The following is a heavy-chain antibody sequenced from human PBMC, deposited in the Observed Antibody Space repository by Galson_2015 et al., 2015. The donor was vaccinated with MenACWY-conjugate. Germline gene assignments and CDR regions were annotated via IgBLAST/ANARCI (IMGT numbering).Heavy chain of an antibody. J-gene: IGHJ4*02. CDR3: AREGKANDYGGNSADY. CDR2: ITPMFGTA. Sequence: SVKVSCKASGTTFSNYAFNWVRQAPGQGLEWMGGITPMFGTANYAQKFQGRVTITADKSTNTAYMELNSLRSEDTAMYYCAREGKANDYGGNSADYWGQGTLVTVSS. CDR1: GTTFSNYA. V-gene: IGHV1-69*06. D-gene: IGHD4-23*01.